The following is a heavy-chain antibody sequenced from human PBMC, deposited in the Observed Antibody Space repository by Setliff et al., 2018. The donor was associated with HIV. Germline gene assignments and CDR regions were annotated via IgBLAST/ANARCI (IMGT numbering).Heavy chain of an antibody. D-gene: IGHD1-26*01. V-gene: IGHV4-39*01. CDR2: IYYSGST. J-gene: IGHJ3*02. CDR1: GGSISSTVYY. Sequence: TSETLSLTCTVSGGSISSTVYYWGWIRQPPGKGLEWIGSIYYSGSTYYNPSLESRITISMDTSKNQFSLKLSSVTAADTAMYYCAAFSGTYQGAFDIWGQGTMVTVSS. CDR3: AAFSGTYQGAFDI.